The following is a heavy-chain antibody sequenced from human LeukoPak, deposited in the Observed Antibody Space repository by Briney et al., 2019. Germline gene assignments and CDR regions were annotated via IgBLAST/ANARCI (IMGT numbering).Heavy chain of an antibody. J-gene: IGHJ4*02. V-gene: IGHV3-21*01. CDR3: ARDLRRYSYGYSDY. CDR1: GFTFSSYS. CDR2: ISSSSSYI. Sequence: GGSLRLSCAPSGFTFSSYSMNWVRQAPGKGLEWVSSISSSSSYIYYADSVKGRFTISRDNAKNSLYLQMNSLRAEDTAVYYCARDLRRYSYGYSDYWGQGTLVTVSS. D-gene: IGHD5-18*01.